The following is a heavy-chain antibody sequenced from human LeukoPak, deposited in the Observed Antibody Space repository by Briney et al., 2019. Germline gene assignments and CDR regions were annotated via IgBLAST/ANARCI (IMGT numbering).Heavy chain of an antibody. Sequence: ASVKVSCKASGYTFTSYGISWVRQAPGQGLEYMGWMNPDSGNTGYAQKFQGRITMTSTTSMNTFYLEVSSLRSEDTAIYYCARTMVRGVPVGMDVWGQGTTVIVSS. J-gene: IGHJ6*02. V-gene: IGHV1-8*02. CDR2: MNPDSGNT. CDR3: ARTMVRGVPVGMDV. D-gene: IGHD3-10*01. CDR1: GYTFTSYG.